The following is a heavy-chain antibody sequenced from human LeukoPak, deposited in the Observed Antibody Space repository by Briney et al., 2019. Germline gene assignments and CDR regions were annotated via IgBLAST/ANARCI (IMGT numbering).Heavy chain of an antibody. J-gene: IGHJ5*02. CDR3: ARVQWELQNNWFDP. D-gene: IGHD1-26*01. CDR2: IIPIFGTA. Sequence: SVKVSCKASGGTFSSYAISWVRQAPGQGLEWMGGIIPIFGTANYAQKFEGRVTITADESTSTAYMELSSLRSEDTAVYYCARVQWELQNNWFDPWGQGTPVTVSS. CDR1: GGTFSSYA. V-gene: IGHV1-69*13.